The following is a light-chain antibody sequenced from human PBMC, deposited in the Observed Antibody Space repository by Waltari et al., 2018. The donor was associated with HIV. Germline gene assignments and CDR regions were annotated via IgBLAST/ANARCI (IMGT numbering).Light chain of an antibody. Sequence: DIVMTQSPLSLPVTPGEPASISCRSSQSLLHSNGYNYLDWYLQKPGQSPQLLIYLGSNRGSGVPDRFSGSGSGTDFTLKISRVEAEDVGVYYCMQALQTPYTVGQGTKLEIK. CDR3: MQALQTPYT. V-gene: IGKV2-28*01. J-gene: IGKJ2*01. CDR1: QSLLHSNGYNY. CDR2: LGS.